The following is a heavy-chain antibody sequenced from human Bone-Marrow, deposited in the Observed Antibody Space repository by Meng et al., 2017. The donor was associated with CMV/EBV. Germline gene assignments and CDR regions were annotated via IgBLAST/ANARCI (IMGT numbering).Heavy chain of an antibody. Sequence: GESLKISCAASQFTFSRYGLHWVRQAPGKGLEWVAVISFDGSNKYYADSVKGRFTISRDNSKNTLFLQMNSLRVDDTAVYYCARDFSRYQLFSYYYSLDVWGQGTMVTVSS. CDR2: ISFDGSNK. D-gene: IGHD2-2*01. V-gene: IGHV3-30-3*01. CDR3: ARDFSRYQLFSYYYSLDV. J-gene: IGHJ6*02. CDR1: QFTFSRYG.